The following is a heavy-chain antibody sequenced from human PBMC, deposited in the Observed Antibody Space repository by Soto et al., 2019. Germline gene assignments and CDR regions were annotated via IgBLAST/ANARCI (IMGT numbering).Heavy chain of an antibody. D-gene: IGHD1-1*01. V-gene: IGHV5-51*01. J-gene: IGHJ4*02. CDR1: GYSCTSSW. CDR3: ARHGLERHIDY. Sequence: EFVTIGCKGDGYSCTSSWIGWVRQMPGKGLEWMGIIYPGDSDTRYSPSFQGQVTISADKSISTAYLQWSSLKASDTAMYYCARHGLERHIDYWGQGTLVSVSS. CDR2: IYPGDSDT.